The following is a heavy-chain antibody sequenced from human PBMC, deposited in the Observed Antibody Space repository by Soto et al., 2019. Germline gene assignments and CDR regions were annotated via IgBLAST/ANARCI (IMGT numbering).Heavy chain of an antibody. J-gene: IGHJ4*02. CDR1: GFTFSSYS. Sequence: EVQLVESGGGLVKPGGSLRLSCAASGFTFSSYSMNWVRQAPGKGLEWVSSISSTSSYIYYADSVKGRFTISRDNAKNSLYLQMNMLRAEDTAVYYCAREGYNWNYKGDYWGQGTLVTVSS. CDR3: AREGYNWNYKGDY. CDR2: ISSTSSYI. V-gene: IGHV3-21*01. D-gene: IGHD1-7*01.